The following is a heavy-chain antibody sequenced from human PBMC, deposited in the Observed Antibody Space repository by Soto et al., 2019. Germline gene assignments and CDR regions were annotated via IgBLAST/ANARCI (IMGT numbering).Heavy chain of an antibody. J-gene: IGHJ5*02. CDR1: GFTSSTYA. D-gene: IGHD2-2*01. V-gene: IGHV3-23*01. CDR3: AKHRDCSSSSCPTGQWFDP. CDR2: IVGSGNT. Sequence: EVQLLESGGGLVQPGGSLRLSCAASGFTSSTYAMTWVRLAPGKGLEWVSTIVGSGNTFYGDSAKGRFTISRDDSKNTVYLQMSSLRAEDTAVYHCAKHRDCSSSSCPTGQWFDPWGQGTLVTVSS.